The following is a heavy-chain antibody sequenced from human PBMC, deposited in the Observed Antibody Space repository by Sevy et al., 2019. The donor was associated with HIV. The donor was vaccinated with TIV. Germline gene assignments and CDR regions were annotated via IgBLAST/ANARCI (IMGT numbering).Heavy chain of an antibody. Sequence: GGSLRLSCAASGFTFSSYSMNWVRQAPGKGLEWVSYISSSSSTIYYADSVKGRFTISRDNAKNSLYLQMNSLRDEDTAVYYCARDGGSNPSYYYYYYGMDVWGQWTTVTVSS. CDR2: ISSSSSTI. D-gene: IGHD3-16*01. J-gene: IGHJ6*02. CDR3: ARDGGSNPSYYYYYYGMDV. V-gene: IGHV3-48*02. CDR1: GFTFSSYS.